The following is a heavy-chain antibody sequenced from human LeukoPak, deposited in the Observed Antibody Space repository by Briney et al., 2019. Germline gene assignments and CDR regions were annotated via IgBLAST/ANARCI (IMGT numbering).Heavy chain of an antibody. V-gene: IGHV3-53*01. CDR1: GFTVSSSY. J-gene: IGHJ4*02. D-gene: IGHD3-22*01. CDR3: AREGGYYDSSQGGFDY. Sequence: GGSLRLSCAASGFTVSSSYMSWVRHAPGKGLEWVSVIYSGGSSYYADSVKGRFTISRDNSKNTLYLQMNSLRAEDTAVYYCAREGGYYDSSQGGFDYWGQGTLVTVSS. CDR2: IYSGGSS.